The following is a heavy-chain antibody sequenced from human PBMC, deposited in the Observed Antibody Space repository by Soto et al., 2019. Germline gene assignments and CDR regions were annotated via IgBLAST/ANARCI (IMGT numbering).Heavy chain of an antibody. J-gene: IGHJ3*02. V-gene: IGHV1-69*06. CDR2: INPIFGTA. D-gene: IGHD5-12*01. CDR1: GGTFSSYA. CDR3: ARVPARWLQDAFDI. Sequence: SVKVSCKASGGTFSSYAISWVRQAPGQGLEWMGGINPIFGTANYAQKFQGRVTITADKSTSTAYMELSSLRSEDTAVYYCARVPARWLQDAFDIWGQGTMVTVSS.